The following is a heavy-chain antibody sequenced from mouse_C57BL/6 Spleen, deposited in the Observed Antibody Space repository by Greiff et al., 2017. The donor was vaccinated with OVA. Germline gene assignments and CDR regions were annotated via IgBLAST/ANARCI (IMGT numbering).Heavy chain of an antibody. CDR3: ARNEGSSGYVYFAY. V-gene: IGHV2-9-1*01. D-gene: IGHD3-2*02. J-gene: IGHJ3*01. CDR2: IWTGGGT. CDR1: GFSLTSYA. Sequence: VKLVESGPGLVAPSQSLSITCTVSGFSLTSYAISWVRQPPGKGLEWLGVIWTGGGTNYNSALKSRLSISKDNSKSQVFLKMNSLQTDDTARYYCARNEGSSGYVYFAYWGQGTLVTVSA.